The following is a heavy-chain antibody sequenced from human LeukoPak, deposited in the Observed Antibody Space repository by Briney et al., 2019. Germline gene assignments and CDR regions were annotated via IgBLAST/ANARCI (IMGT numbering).Heavy chain of an antibody. CDR1: GFTFDDYA. J-gene: IGHJ4*02. V-gene: IGHV3-9*01. CDR3: AKGPQYSSSWSFDY. Sequence: GGSLRLSCAASGFTFDDYAMHWVRQAPGKGLEWVSGISWNSGSIGYADSVKGRFTISRDNAKNSLYLQMNSLRAEDTALYYCAKGPQYSSSWSFDYWSQGTLVTASS. CDR2: ISWNSGSI. D-gene: IGHD6-13*01.